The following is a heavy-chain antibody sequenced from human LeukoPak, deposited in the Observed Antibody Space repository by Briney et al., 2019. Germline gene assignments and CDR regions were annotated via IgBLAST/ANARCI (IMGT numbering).Heavy chain of an antibody. CDR1: GFTFSSDA. V-gene: IGHV3-23*01. D-gene: IGHD6-13*01. J-gene: IGHJ4*02. Sequence: AGGSLRLSCAASGFTFSSDAMSWLRQAPGKGLEWVSAISGSGGSTYYADSVKGRFTISRDNSKNTLYLQMNSLRAEDTAVYYCAKDVYSSSWSYFDYWGQGTLVTVSS. CDR3: AKDVYSSSWSYFDY. CDR2: ISGSGGST.